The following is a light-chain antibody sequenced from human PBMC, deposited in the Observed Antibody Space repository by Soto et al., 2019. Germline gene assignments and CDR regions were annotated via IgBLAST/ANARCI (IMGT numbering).Light chain of an antibody. CDR3: QQYNNWPPIT. CDR2: AAS. V-gene: IGKV3D-15*01. CDR1: QSVTSN. Sequence: EIVMTQSPATLSVSPGERATLSCWASQSVTSNLAWYQQKRGQAPRLLIYAASTRATGVPARFSGSGSGTEFTLTISSLQSEDFAVYYCQQYNNWPPITFGQGTRLEIK. J-gene: IGKJ5*01.